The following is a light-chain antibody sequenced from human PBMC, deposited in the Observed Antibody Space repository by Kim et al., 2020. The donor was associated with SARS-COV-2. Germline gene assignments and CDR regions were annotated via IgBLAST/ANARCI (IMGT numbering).Light chain of an antibody. CDR2: QNN. V-gene: IGLV3-1*01. J-gene: IGLJ2*01. CDR3: LAWDSTTAV. CDR1: KLGNKY. Sequence: SYELTQPPSVSVSPGQTASITCSGDKLGNKYVCWYQQKSGQSPVEVIYQNNKRPSGIPERFSGSNSGNTATLTISGTQAMDEADYYCLAWDSTTAVFGGG.